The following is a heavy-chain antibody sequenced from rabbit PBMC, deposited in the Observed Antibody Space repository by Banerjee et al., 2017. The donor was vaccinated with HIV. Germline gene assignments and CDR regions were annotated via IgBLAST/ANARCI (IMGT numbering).Heavy chain of an antibody. CDR3: ARWGSGWSLNL. CDR2: INTGSSGST. J-gene: IGHJ4*01. D-gene: IGHD1-1*01. CDR1: RFDINTYH. Sequence: QSLEESGGDLVKPGGTLTLTCKASRFDINTYHISWVRQAPGKGLEWIGCINTGSSGSTYYASWAKGRFTISKTSSTTVTLQMTSLTAADTATYFCARWGSGWSLNLWGPGTLVTVS. V-gene: IGHV1S40*01.